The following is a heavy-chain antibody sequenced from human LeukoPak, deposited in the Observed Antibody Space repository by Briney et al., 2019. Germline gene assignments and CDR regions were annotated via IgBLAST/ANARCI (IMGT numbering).Heavy chain of an antibody. D-gene: IGHD6-19*01. CDR1: GFTFDDYA. Sequence: GGSLRLSCAASGFTFDDYAMHWVRQAPGKGLEWVSLISGDGGSTYYADSVKGRFTISRDNSKNSLYLQMNSLRTEDTALYYCAKDISSGWTRFNYYYYGMDVWGQGTTVTVSS. V-gene: IGHV3-43*02. CDR3: AKDISSGWTRFNYYYYGMDV. J-gene: IGHJ6*02. CDR2: ISGDGGST.